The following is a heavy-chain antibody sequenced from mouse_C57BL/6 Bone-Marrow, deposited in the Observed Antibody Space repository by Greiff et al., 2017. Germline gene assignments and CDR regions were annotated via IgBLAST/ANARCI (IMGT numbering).Heavy chain of an antibody. CDR2: IHPNSGST. CDR1: GYTFTSYW. Sequence: VQLQQPGAKLVKPGASVKLSCKASGYTFTSYWMHWVKQRPGQGLEWIGMIHPNSGSTNYNEKFKSKATLTVDKSSSTAYMQLSSLTSEDSAVYYCARCLFYEGFAYWGQGTLVTVSA. CDR3: ARCLFYEGFAY. D-gene: IGHD2-3*01. J-gene: IGHJ3*01. V-gene: IGHV1-64*01.